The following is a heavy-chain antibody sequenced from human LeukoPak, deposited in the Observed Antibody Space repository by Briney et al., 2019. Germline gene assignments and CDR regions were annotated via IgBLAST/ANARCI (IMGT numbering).Heavy chain of an antibody. V-gene: IGHV4-38-2*02. CDR3: ARSGPYYYHYVDV. J-gene: IGHJ6*03. Sequence: SETLSLTCTVSGFSITRGDYWGWIRQPPGKGLEWIGATYHSGSSYYDPSLKSRVAISVDTSKNQFSLRLSSVSAADTAVYYCARSGPYYYHYVDVWGKGTTVTVSS. CDR2: TYHSGSS. CDR1: GFSITRGDY. D-gene: IGHD3-10*01.